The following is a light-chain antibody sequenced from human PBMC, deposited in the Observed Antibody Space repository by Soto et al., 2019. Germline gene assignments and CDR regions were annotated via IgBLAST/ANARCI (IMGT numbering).Light chain of an antibody. CDR2: GAS. V-gene: IGKV1-33*01. J-gene: IGKJ2*01. CDR1: QYIGNY. Sequence: IRLTQSPTSLSASVGDRVTITCQASQYIGNYLNWYQQKPGEAPRLLISGASNLEPGVPSRFSGGGSGADFTFTISSLQPEDIATYYCQQYDNLPPYTFGQGTKLEIK. CDR3: QQYDNLPPYT.